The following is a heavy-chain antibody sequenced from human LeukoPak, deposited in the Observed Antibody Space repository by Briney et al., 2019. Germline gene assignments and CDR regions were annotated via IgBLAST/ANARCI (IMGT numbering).Heavy chain of an antibody. CDR1: GGSITSYY. CDR2: IFYSGDT. D-gene: IGHD5-18*01. J-gene: IGHJ2*01. V-gene: IGHV4-59*01. Sequence: PSGTLSLTCTVSGGSITSYYWSWIRQPPGKGLEWIGYIFYSGDTNYNPSLTSRVTISVDTSKNQFSLKLNSVTAADTAVYYCARLVRDTATGYWYFDLWGRGTLVTVSS. CDR3: ARLVRDTATGYWYFDL.